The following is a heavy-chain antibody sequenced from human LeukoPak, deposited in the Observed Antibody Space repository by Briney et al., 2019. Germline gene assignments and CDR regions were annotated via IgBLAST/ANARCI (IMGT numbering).Heavy chain of an antibody. J-gene: IGHJ4*02. D-gene: IGHD3-22*01. CDR1: GFTFSTYE. V-gene: IGHV3-48*03. CDR2: IGSSGSPI. Sequence: GGSLRLSCVASGFTFSTYEMNWVRQAPGKGLEWVSYIGSSGSPIYYADSVQGRFIISRDNAMNSLYLQMNSLRAEDTAVYYCARDDYDSSGYFSPHDIWGQGTLVSVSS. CDR3: ARDDYDSSGYFSPHDI.